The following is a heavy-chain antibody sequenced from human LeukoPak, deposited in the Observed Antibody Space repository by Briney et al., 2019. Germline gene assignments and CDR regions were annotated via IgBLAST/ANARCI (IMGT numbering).Heavy chain of an antibody. V-gene: IGHV1-69*06. J-gene: IGHJ5*02. CDR3: ARIPAGDYYDSSGYDWFDP. D-gene: IGHD3-22*01. Sequence: GASVTVSCKASGGTFSSYAISWVRQAPGQGLEWMGGIIPIFGTANYAQKFQGRVTITADKSTSTAYMELSSLRSEDTAVYYCARIPAGDYYDSSGYDWFDPWGQGTLVTVSS. CDR2: IIPIFGTA. CDR1: GGTFSSYA.